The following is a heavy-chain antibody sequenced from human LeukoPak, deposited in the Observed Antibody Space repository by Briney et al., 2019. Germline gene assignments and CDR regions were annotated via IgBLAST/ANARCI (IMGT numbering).Heavy chain of an antibody. CDR1: GFTFSSYA. CDR3: AKGARLRLGEDFDY. J-gene: IGHJ4*02. V-gene: IGHV3-23*01. CDR2: ISGSGGST. D-gene: IGHD3-16*01. Sequence: GGSLRLSCAASGFTFSSYAMSWVRQAPGKGLEWVSAISGSGGSTYYADSVKGRLTISRDNSKSTVYLQMNSLRAEDTAVYYCAKGARLRLGEDFDYWGQGTLVTVSS.